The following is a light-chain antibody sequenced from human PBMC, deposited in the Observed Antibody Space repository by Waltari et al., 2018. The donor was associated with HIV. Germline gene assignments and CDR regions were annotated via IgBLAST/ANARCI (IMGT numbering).Light chain of an antibody. Sequence: EILMTQSPATLSVSPGERATLSCRASQSINNNLAWYQQKPGQAPRLLIYGASTGATGVPARFSGSGSGTEFTLTISSLQSEDSAVYYCQQYNNWPGITFGPGTKVDIK. V-gene: IGKV3-15*01. CDR2: GAS. CDR3: QQYNNWPGIT. CDR1: QSINNN. J-gene: IGKJ3*01.